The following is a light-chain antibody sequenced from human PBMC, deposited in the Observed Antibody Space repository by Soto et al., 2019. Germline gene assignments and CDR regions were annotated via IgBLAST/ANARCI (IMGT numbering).Light chain of an antibody. CDR2: DDN. J-gene: IGLJ1*01. CDR3: GSWDSSLSADV. V-gene: IGLV1-51*01. Sequence: QSVLTQPPSVSAAPGQKVTISCSGSSSNIGGNSVSWYQQLPGTAPKLLIYDDNKRPSGIPDRFSGSKSGTSATLGITGFQTGDEADYYCGSWDSSLSADVFGTGTKGTV. CDR1: SSNIGGNS.